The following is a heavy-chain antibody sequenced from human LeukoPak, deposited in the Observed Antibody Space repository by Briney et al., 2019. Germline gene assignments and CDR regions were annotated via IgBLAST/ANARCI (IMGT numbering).Heavy chain of an antibody. D-gene: IGHD4-23*01. Sequence: ASVKASCKASGYTFTGYYMHWVRQAPGQGLEWMGWINPNSGGTNYAQKFQGRVTMTRDTSISTAYMELSRLRSDDTAVYYCARSTVVMFDPDYWGQGTLVTVSS. J-gene: IGHJ4*02. CDR1: GYTFTGYY. CDR2: INPNSGGT. CDR3: ARSTVVMFDPDY. V-gene: IGHV1-2*02.